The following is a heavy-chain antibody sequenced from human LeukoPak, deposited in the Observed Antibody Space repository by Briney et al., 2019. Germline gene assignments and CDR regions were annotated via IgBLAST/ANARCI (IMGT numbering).Heavy chain of an antibody. Sequence: GASVKVSCKASGYTFTSNALGWVRQAPGQGLEWMGWISAYNGNTNYAQKLQGRVTMTTDTSTSTAYMELRSLRSDDTAVYYCARSPYSSGSGGGWFDPWGQGTLVTVSS. CDR3: ARSPYSSGSGGGWFDP. CDR2: ISAYNGNT. J-gene: IGHJ5*02. D-gene: IGHD6-19*01. CDR1: GYTFTSNA. V-gene: IGHV1-18*01.